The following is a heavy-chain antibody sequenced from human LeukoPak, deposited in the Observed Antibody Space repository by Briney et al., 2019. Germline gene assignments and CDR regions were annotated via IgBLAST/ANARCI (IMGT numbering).Heavy chain of an antibody. Sequence: GGSLRLSCAASGFTFSSYWMHWVRQAPGKGLVWVSRSNSDGSTTNYADSVKGRFTISRDHAKNMLYLQMNSLRAEDTAVYYCARGPTIRDYDFWTMDVWGKGTTVTVSS. CDR2: SNSDGSTT. V-gene: IGHV3-74*01. CDR1: GFTFSSYW. J-gene: IGHJ6*04. D-gene: IGHD3-3*01. CDR3: ARGPTIRDYDFWTMDV.